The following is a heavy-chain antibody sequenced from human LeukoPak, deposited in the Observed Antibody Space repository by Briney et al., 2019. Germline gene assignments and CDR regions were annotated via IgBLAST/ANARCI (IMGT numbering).Heavy chain of an antibody. CDR3: ARVAWTAYAFDI. V-gene: IGHV1-2*02. CDR1: AYTFTSYS. D-gene: IGHD3/OR15-3a*01. J-gene: IGHJ3*02. Sequence: GASVKVSCKASAYTFTSYSISWVRQAPGQGLEWMGWINPNSGGTNYAQKFQGRVTMTRDTSISTAYMELSRLRSDDTAVYYCARVAWTAYAFDIWGQGTMVTVSS. CDR2: INPNSGGT.